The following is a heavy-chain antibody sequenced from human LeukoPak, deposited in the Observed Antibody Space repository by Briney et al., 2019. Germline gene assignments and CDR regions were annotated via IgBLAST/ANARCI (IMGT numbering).Heavy chain of an antibody. Sequence: GGSLRLSCAASGFTFSNYAVHWVRQAPGKGLEWVAVISYDGSNKYYADSVKGRFTISRDNSKNTLYLQMNSLRAEDTAVYYCARAVYCSSTSCYEGYSLESPYFDYWGQGTLVTVSS. CDR1: GFTFSNYA. CDR3: ARAVYCSSTSCYEGYSLESPYFDY. CDR2: ISYDGSNK. V-gene: IGHV3-30-3*01. J-gene: IGHJ4*02. D-gene: IGHD2-2*01.